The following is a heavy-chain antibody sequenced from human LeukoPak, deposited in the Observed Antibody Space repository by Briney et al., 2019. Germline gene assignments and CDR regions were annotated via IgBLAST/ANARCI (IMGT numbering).Heavy chain of an antibody. CDR3: AKDGDSSGWEGYFDS. D-gene: IGHD6-19*01. CDR2: IRYDGSNK. CDR1: GFTFSSYG. V-gene: IGHV3-30*02. Sequence: GGSLRLSCAASGFTFSSYGMHWVRQAPGKGLEWVAFIRYDGSNKYYADSVKGRFTISRDNSKNTLSLQMNSLRAEDTAIYYCAKDGDSSGWEGYFDSWGQGTLVTVSS. J-gene: IGHJ4*02.